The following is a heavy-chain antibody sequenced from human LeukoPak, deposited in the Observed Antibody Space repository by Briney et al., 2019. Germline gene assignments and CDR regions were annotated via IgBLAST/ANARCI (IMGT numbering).Heavy chain of an antibody. J-gene: IGHJ4*02. CDR3: ARGNARSWYFLY. D-gene: IGHD6-13*01. CDR1: GYTFTDYY. Sequence: VSVKVSCKASGYTFTDYYMHWVRQAPGQGLEWMGRVNPNSGVANYAQRFQGRVTMTRDTSISTAYMELSRLTSDDTAIYYCARGNARSWYFLYWGQGTLVTVSS. CDR2: VNPNSGVA. V-gene: IGHV1-2*06.